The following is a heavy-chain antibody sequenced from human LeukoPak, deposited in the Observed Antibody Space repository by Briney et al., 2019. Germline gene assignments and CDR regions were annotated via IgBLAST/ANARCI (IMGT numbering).Heavy chain of an antibody. CDR2: ISSSSSYI. J-gene: IGHJ4*02. Sequence: GGSLRLSCAASGFKFSSFEINWVRQAPGKGLEWVSSISSSSSYIYYADSVKGRFAISRDNAKNSLYLQMNSLRAEDTAVYYCARDPRHPPDGYWGQGTLVTVSS. CDR3: ARDPRHPPDGY. V-gene: IGHV3-21*01. D-gene: IGHD1-14*01. CDR1: GFKFSSFE.